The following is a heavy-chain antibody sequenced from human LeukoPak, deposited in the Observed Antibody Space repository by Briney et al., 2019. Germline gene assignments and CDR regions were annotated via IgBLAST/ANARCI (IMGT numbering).Heavy chain of an antibody. Sequence: GGSLRLSCAVSGFTVSSNYMSWVRQVPGKGLEWVSVIYSGGSTYYADSVKGRFTISRDNSKNTLYLQMNSLRAEDTAVYYCARHPNVAVAGTGAFDIWGQGTMVTVSS. CDR3: ARHPNVAVAGTGAFDI. CDR1: GFTVSSNY. CDR2: IYSGGST. V-gene: IGHV3-66*04. J-gene: IGHJ3*02. D-gene: IGHD6-19*01.